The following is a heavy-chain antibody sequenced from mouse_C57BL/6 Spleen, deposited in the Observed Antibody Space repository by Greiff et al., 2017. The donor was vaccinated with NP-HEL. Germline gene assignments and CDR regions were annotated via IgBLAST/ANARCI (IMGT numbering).Heavy chain of an antibody. D-gene: IGHD2-4*01. Sequence: ESGPGLVKPSQSLSLTCSVTGYSITSGYYWNWIRQFPGNKLEWMGYISYDGSNNYNPSLKNRISITRDTSKNQFFLKLNSVTTEDTATYYCARGYDYGGTWFAYWGQGTLVTVSA. V-gene: IGHV3-6*01. J-gene: IGHJ3*01. CDR2: ISYDGSN. CDR3: ARGYDYGGTWFAY. CDR1: GYSITSGYY.